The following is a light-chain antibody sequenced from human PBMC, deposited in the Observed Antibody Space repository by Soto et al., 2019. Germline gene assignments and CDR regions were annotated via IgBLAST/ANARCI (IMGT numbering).Light chain of an antibody. V-gene: IGKV1-9*01. CDR2: AAS. J-gene: IGKJ4*01. CDR3: QQLDSYPPT. CDR1: QGISSY. Sequence: DIPLTQSPSFLSASVGDRVTITCRASQGISSYLAWYQQKPGKAPKLLIYAASTLQSGVPSRFSGSGSGTEFSLTDNSLHPEAFATYYCQQLDSYPPTLVGVTKVEIK.